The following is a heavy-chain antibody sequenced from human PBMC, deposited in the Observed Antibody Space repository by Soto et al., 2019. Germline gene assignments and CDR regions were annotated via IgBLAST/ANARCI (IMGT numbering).Heavy chain of an antibody. D-gene: IGHD2-21*01. J-gene: IGHJ6*02. CDR1: GFTFSIFW. CDR3: ARDPLIGNTDYGLDV. V-gene: IGHV3-74*01. Sequence: GGSLLLSCAASGFTFSIFWMPWVRQAPGKGLVWVSRINNDGSSTAYADSVKGRFTISRDNAKSTLYLQVTSLRAEDTAVYYCARDPLIGNTDYGLDVWGQGTPVTVSS. CDR2: INNDGSST.